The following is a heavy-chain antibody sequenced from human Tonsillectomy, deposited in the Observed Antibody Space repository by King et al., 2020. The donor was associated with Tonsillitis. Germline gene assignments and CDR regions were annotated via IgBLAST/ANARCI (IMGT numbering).Heavy chain of an antibody. V-gene: IGHV3-23*04. CDR2: IIGSGGRT. Sequence: QLVQSGGGLAQPGGSLRLSCAASGFTFSDYDMNWVRQALGKGLEWVSTIIGSGGRTYFADSVKGRFTISRDNSNNTLFLKMNRLRADDTSVYYCAKARDYGNLGFDNWGQGTLVTVSS. D-gene: IGHD4-17*01. CDR1: GFTFSDYD. CDR3: AKARDYGNLGFDN. J-gene: IGHJ4*02.